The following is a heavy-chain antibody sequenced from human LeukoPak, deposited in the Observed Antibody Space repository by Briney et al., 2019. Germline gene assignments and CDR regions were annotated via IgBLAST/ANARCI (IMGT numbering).Heavy chain of an antibody. D-gene: IGHD6-6*01. CDR1: GFTVSSNY. V-gene: IGHV3-53*01. CDR3: ARDYPLRYSSSMTNAGYDDY. CDR2: IYSGGST. Sequence: GGSLRLSCAASGFTVSSNYMNWVRQAPGKGLEWVSVIYSGGSTYYADSVKGRFTISRDNSKNTLYLQMNSLRAEDTAVYYCARDYPLRYSSSMTNAGYDDYWGQGTLVTVSS. J-gene: IGHJ4*02.